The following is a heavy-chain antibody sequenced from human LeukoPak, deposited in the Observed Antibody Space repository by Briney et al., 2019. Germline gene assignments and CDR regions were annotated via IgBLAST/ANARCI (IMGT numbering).Heavy chain of an antibody. CDR1: GFIVSGDF. CDR2: IYSDGST. J-gene: IGHJ4*02. D-gene: IGHD1-26*01. V-gene: IGHV3-53*01. Sequence: GGSLRLSCAASGFIVSGDFMSWVRQAPGKGLEWVSVIYSDGSTYYADSVKGRFTISRGNSKNTLDLQMTGLRAEDTAVYYCARERGRGRDSPWFDYWGQGTLVTVSS. CDR3: ARERGRGRDSPWFDY.